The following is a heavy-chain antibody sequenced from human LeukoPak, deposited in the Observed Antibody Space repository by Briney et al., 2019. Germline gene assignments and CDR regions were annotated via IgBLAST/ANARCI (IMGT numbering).Heavy chain of an antibody. CDR3: ARDGLPGRYYYDSSGYYYEPPTNFDY. CDR2: INTNTGNP. J-gene: IGHJ4*02. D-gene: IGHD3-22*01. Sequence: GASVKVSCKASGYTLTRYAMNWVRQAPGQGLEWMGWINTNTGNPTYAQGFTGRFVFSLDTSVSTAYLQISSLKAGDTAVYYCARDGLPGRYYYDSSGYYYEPPTNFDYWGQGTLVTVSS. CDR1: GYTLTRYA. V-gene: IGHV7-4-1*02.